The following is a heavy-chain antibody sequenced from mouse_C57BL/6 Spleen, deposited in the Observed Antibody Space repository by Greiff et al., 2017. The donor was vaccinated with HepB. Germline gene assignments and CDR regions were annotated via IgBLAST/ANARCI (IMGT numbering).Heavy chain of an antibody. D-gene: IGHD2-12*01. J-gene: IGHJ1*03. Sequence: QVQLQQPGAELVKPGASVKVSCKASGYTFTSYWMHWVKQRPVQGLEWIGRIHPSDSDTNYNQKFKGKATLTVDKSSRPAYMQLSSLTSEDSAVYYCAIGVYYSDWYFDVWGTGTTVTVSS. V-gene: IGHV1-74*01. CDR2: IHPSDSDT. CDR3: AIGVYYSDWYFDV. CDR1: GYTFTSYW.